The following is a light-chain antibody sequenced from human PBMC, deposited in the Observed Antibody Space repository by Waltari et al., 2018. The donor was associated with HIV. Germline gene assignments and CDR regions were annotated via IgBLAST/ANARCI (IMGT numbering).Light chain of an antibody. V-gene: IGKV2-30*01. J-gene: IGKJ2*01. CDR2: KVS. CDR1: RSLVYFDGHTC. Sequence: DVLLTQSPLSLSVSLGQSASLSSESTRSLVYFDGHTCLSWFHQRPGQSPRRLIYKVSDRESGAPARFSGSGSDTKFTLRINRVEAGDVGLYYCMQGAHWPYTFGQGTKLEI. CDR3: MQGAHWPYT.